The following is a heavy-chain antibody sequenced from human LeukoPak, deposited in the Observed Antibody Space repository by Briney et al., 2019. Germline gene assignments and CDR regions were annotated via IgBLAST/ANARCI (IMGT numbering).Heavy chain of an antibody. V-gene: IGHV4-34*01. CDR2: IYYSGST. J-gene: IGHJ6*03. CDR3: ARPRAGFGELSYYYYMDV. CDR1: GGSFSGYY. D-gene: IGHD3-10*01. Sequence: PSETLSLTCAVYGGSFSGYYWSWIRQPPGKGLEWIGSIYYSGSTYYNPSLKSRVTISVDTSKNQFSLKLSSVTAADTAVYYCARPRAGFGELSYYYYMDVWGKGTTVTVSS.